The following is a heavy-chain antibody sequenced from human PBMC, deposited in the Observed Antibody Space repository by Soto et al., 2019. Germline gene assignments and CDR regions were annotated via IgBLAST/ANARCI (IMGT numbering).Heavy chain of an antibody. D-gene: IGHD3-10*01. CDR3: ASDHGEYFDY. J-gene: IGHJ4*02. CDR2: ISYDGSNK. CDR1: GFTFSSYA. Sequence: QVQLVESGGGVVQPGRSLRLSCAASGFTFSSYAMHWVRQAPGKGLEWVAVISYDGSNKYYADSVKGRFTISRDNSKNTLYMQMNSMRAEDTAVYYCASDHGEYFDYWGQGTLVTVSS. V-gene: IGHV3-30-3*01.